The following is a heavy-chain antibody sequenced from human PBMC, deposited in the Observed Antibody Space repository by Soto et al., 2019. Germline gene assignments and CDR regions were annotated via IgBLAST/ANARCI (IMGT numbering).Heavy chain of an antibody. J-gene: IGHJ3*02. CDR1: GGFVSSGSYY. CDR2: MSHSGGT. V-gene: IGHV4-34*01. CDR3: ARVERGTATTVVDAFDI. Sequence: QVQLQQWGAGLLKPSETLSLTCAVYGGFVSSGSYYWSWIRQPPGMGLEWIGEMSHSGGTHFNPSLKSRVTISVDTSTNQFSLKMSSVTAADTALYDCARVERGTATTVVDAFDICGPGTMVTVSS. D-gene: IGHD1-1*01.